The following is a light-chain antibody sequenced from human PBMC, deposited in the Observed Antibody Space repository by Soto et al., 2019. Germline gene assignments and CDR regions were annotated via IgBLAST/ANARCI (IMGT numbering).Light chain of an antibody. J-gene: IGLJ1*01. Sequence: QSALTQPASVSGSPGQSITISCTGTSSDVGSYNLVSWYQQYPGKAPKLLIYEGSKRPSGVSDRFSGSKSGNTASLTISGLQTEDEADYYCCSYATNTYVFGTGTKSPS. V-gene: IGLV2-23*01. CDR3: CSYATNTYV. CDR1: SSDVGSYNL. CDR2: EGS.